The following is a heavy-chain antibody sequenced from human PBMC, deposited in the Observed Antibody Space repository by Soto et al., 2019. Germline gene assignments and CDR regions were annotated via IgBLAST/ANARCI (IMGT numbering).Heavy chain of an antibody. CDR1: GVSISSSHW. CDR3: ARCAYGSYTFGIDV. V-gene: IGHV4-4*02. CDR2: IHYSGTT. Sequence: QVQLQESGPGLVKSSGTLSLTCAVSGVSISSSHWWTWVRQPPGKGLEWIGEIHYSGTTNYNPPPGGRVTISADKSRNQFSLILSSVTAADTAVYYCARCAYGSYTFGIDVWGQGTTVTVSS. D-gene: IGHD3-3*01. J-gene: IGHJ6*02.